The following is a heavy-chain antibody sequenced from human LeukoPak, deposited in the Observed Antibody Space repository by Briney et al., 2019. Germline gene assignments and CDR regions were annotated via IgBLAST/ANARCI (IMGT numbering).Heavy chain of an antibody. Sequence: GASLRLPCAPSTLTFSNYAMHWAPRATGEGRVYVPSINSNGGSIYYANYVKWRITISRDNSKNTLYLQMGRLRTEDMAVYYCARGYCTSTSCLSEFACWGRAALV. CDR1: TLTFSNYA. CDR3: ARGYCTSTSCLSEFAC. D-gene: IGHD2-2*01. V-gene: IGHV3-64*01. J-gene: IGHJ4*02. CDR2: INSNGGSI.